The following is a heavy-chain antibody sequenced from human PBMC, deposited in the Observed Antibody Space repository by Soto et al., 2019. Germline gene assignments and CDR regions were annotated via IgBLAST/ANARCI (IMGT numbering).Heavy chain of an antibody. CDR2: IKQDGSEQ. J-gene: IGHJ4*02. Sequence: GGSLRLSCVGSGFPFSTFWMNWVRQAPGKGLEWVANIKQDGSEQYYVDSVEGRFTISRDNARNSLYLQMNSLRAEDTAVYYCANLAVAVNGVDYWGQGTLVTVSS. D-gene: IGHD6-19*01. CDR1: GFPFSTFW. V-gene: IGHV3-7*03. CDR3: ANLAVAVNGVDY.